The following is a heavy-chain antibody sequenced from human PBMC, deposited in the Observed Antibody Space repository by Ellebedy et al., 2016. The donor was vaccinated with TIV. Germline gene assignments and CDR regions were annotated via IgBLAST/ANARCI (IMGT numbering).Heavy chain of an antibody. J-gene: IGHJ4*02. CDR3: AKDSSRSGYYFDY. D-gene: IGHD6-13*01. CDR2: ISISGDAT. CDR1: GFTLRSYA. V-gene: IGHV3-23*01. Sequence: GGSLRLSCAASGFTLRSYAMSWVRQAPGKGLEWVSAISISGDATYYADSVKGRFTISRDNSKNTLYLQMNSLRAEDTAVYYCAKDSSRSGYYFDYWGQGTLVTVSS.